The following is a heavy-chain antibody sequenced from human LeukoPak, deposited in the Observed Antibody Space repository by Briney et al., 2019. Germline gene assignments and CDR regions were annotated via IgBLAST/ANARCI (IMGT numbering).Heavy chain of an antibody. V-gene: IGHV3-15*01. J-gene: IGHJ4*02. D-gene: IGHD4-17*01. CDR2: IRSKTDGGTA. CDR1: GFTFNNAW. Sequence: GGSLRLSCAASGFTFNNAWMIWVRQAPGKGLEWVGLIRSKTDGGTADYVAPVKGRFTISRDDSKNTLFLQMNSLKTEDTAVYYCTTRTTVTTMGTDYWGQGTLVTVSS. CDR3: TTRTTVTTMGTDY.